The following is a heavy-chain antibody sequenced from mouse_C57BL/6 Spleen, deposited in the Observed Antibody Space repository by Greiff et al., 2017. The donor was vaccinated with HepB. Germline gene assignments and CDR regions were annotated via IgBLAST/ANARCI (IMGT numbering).Heavy chain of an antibody. D-gene: IGHD1-1*01. Sequence: DVQLQESGPGMVKPSQSLSLTCTVTGYSITSGYDWHWIRHFPGNKLEWMGYISYSGSTNYNPSLKSRISITHDTSKNHFFLKLNSVTTEDTATYYCARDLRYGSSYDWYFDVWGTGTTVTVSS. V-gene: IGHV3-1*01. CDR3: ARDLRYGSSYDWYFDV. CDR2: ISYSGST. CDR1: GYSITSGYD. J-gene: IGHJ1*03.